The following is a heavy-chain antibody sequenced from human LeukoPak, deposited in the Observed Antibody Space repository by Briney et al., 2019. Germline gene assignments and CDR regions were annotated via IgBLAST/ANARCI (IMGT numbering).Heavy chain of an antibody. J-gene: IGHJ5*02. CDR3: ARGKLDGEDWFDP. CDR2: IYHSGST. D-gene: IGHD3/OR15-3a*01. Sequence: SETLSLTCTVSGGSISSGGYYWSWIRQPPGKGLEWIGYIYHSGSTYYNPSLKSRVSISDDRAKNQFSLKLSFVTAADTAVYYCARGKLDGEDWFDPWGQGTLVTVSS. V-gene: IGHV4-30-2*01. CDR1: GGSISSGGYY.